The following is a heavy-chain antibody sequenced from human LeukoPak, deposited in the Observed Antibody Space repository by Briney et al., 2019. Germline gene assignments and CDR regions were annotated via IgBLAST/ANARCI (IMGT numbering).Heavy chain of an antibody. CDR3: ATDSETYYDSSGYTYYYGMDV. CDR1: GGSFSGYY. J-gene: IGHJ6*02. V-gene: IGHV4-34*01. CDR2: INHSGST. D-gene: IGHD3-22*01. Sequence: SETLSLTCAVYGGSFSGYYWSWTRQPPGKGLEWIGEINHSGSTNYNPSLKSRVTISVDTSKNQFSLKLSSVTAADTAVYYCATDSETYYDSSGYTYYYGMDVWGQGTTVTVSS.